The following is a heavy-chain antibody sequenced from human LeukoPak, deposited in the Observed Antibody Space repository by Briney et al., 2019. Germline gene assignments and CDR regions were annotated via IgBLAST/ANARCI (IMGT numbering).Heavy chain of an antibody. CDR1: GYTFTSYA. V-gene: IGHV7-4-1*02. Sequence: ASVKVSCKASGYTFTSYAMNWVRQAPGQGLEWMGWINTNTGNPTYAQGFTGRFVFSLDTSVSTAYLQISSLKAEDTAVYYCARAGRFGELLYQNLDAFGIWGQGTMVTVSS. J-gene: IGHJ3*02. CDR2: INTNTGNP. CDR3: ARAGRFGELLYQNLDAFGI. D-gene: IGHD3-10*01.